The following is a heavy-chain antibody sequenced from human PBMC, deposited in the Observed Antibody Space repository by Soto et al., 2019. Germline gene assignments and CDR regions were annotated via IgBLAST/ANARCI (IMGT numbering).Heavy chain of an antibody. D-gene: IGHD3-16*02. V-gene: IGHV3-53*01. Sequence: EVQLVESGGGLIQPGESLRLSCAVSGFSVSNNYMGWVRQATGKGLEWVSVIYTAGDAYYVDSVKGRFTISRDNSKNTLSLQMNSLRAEETDVYYCARDGDDNRCFYPHWGQGTMVTVST. J-gene: IGHJ4*02. CDR1: GFSVSNNY. CDR2: IYTAGDA. CDR3: ARDGDDNRCFYPH.